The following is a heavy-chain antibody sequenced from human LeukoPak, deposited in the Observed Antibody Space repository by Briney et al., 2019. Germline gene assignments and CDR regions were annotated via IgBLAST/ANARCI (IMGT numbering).Heavy chain of an antibody. CDR1: GFTFDDYA. J-gene: IGHJ3*02. CDR3: AKDMDYGDHERAFDI. Sequence: GRSLRLSCAASGFTFDDYAMHWVRQAPGKGLEWVSGISWNSGSIGYADSVKGRFTISRDNAKNSLYLQMNSLRAEDTALYYCAKDMDYGDHERAFDIWGQGTMVTVSS. V-gene: IGHV3-9*01. CDR2: ISWNSGSI. D-gene: IGHD4-17*01.